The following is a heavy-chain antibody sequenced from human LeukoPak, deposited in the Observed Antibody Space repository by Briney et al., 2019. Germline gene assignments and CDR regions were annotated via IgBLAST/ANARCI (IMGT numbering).Heavy chain of an antibody. CDR3: ARDGNYYDSSGYYYYGENWFDP. J-gene: IGHJ5*02. Sequence: AGGSLRLSCAASGFTFSSHWVHWVRQAPGKGLEWVANVKEDGSEKYYVDSVRGRFIISRDNAKNSLYLQMSSLRSEDTAVYYCARDGNYYDSSGYYYYGENWFDPWGQGTLVTVSS. CDR1: GFTFSSHW. CDR2: VKEDGSEK. V-gene: IGHV3-7*03. D-gene: IGHD3-22*01.